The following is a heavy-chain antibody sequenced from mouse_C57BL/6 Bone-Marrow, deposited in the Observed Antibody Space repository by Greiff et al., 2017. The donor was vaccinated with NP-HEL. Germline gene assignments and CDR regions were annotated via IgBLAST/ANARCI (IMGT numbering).Heavy chain of an antibody. Sequence: EVKLMESGPELVKPGASVKIPCKASGYTFTDYNMDWVKQSHGKSLEWIGDINPNNGGTIYNQKFKGKATLTVDKSSSTAYMELRSLTSEDTAVYYCATIVATDYYAMDYWGQGTSVTVSS. J-gene: IGHJ4*01. CDR3: ATIVATDYYAMDY. V-gene: IGHV1-18*01. D-gene: IGHD1-1*01. CDR1: GYTFTDYN. CDR2: INPNNGGT.